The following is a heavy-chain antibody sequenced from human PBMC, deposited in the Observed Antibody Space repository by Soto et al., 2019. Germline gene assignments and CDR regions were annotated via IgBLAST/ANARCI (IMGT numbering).Heavy chain of an antibody. J-gene: IGHJ3*02. CDR1: GYTFTSYD. Sequence: ASVKVSCKASGYTFTSYDINWVRQATGQGLEWMGWMNPNSGNTGYAQKFQGRVTMTRNTSISTAYMELSSLRSEDTAVYYCARPYYDYVWGSYRPDAFDIWGQGTIVTVSS. CDR3: ARPYYDYVWGSYRPDAFDI. CDR2: MNPNSGNT. V-gene: IGHV1-8*01. D-gene: IGHD3-16*02.